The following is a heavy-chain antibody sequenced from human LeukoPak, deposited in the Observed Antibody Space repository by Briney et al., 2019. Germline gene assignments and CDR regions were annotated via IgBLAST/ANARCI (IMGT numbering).Heavy chain of an antibody. J-gene: IGHJ4*02. CDR3: ARDRPPSDY. CDR1: GFTFSSYA. CDR2: ISYDGSNK. Sequence: GGSLRLSCAASGFTFSSYAMHWVRQAPGKGLEWVAVISYDGSNKYYADSVKGRFTISRDNSKNTLYLQMNSLRAEDTAVYYCARDRPPSDYWGQGTLVTVSS. V-gene: IGHV3-30-3*01.